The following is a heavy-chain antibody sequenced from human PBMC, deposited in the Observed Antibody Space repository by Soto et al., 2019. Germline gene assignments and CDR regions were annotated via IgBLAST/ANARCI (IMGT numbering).Heavy chain of an antibody. Sequence: PGGSLRLSCAASGFTCSSYAMSWVRQAPGKGLEWVSAISGSGGSTYYADSVKGRFTISRDNSKNTLYLQMNSLRAEDTAVYYCAKENYYGSGSYPPNFDYWGQGTLVTVSS. J-gene: IGHJ4*02. V-gene: IGHV3-23*01. CDR2: ISGSGGST. CDR1: GFTCSSYA. D-gene: IGHD3-10*01. CDR3: AKENYYGSGSYPPNFDY.